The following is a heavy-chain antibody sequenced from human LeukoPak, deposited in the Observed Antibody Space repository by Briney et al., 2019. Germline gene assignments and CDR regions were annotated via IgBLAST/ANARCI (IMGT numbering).Heavy chain of an antibody. D-gene: IGHD3-22*01. CDR3: AQNIYDSSGYYIYYFDY. Sequence: GGSLRLSCAASGFTFSSYAMSWVRQAPGKGLEWVSAISGSGGSTYYADSVKGRFTISRDNSKNTLYLQMNSLRAEDTAVYYCAQNIYDSSGYYIYYFDYWGQGTLVTVSS. CDR1: GFTFSSYA. CDR2: ISGSGGST. V-gene: IGHV3-23*01. J-gene: IGHJ4*02.